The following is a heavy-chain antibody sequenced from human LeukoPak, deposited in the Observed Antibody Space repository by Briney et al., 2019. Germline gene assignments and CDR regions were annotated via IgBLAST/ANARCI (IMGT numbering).Heavy chain of an antibody. J-gene: IGHJ4*02. CDR2: IYYSGST. Sequence: SETLSLTCTVSGGSISSYYWSWIRQPPGKGLEWIGYIYYSGSTNYNPSLKSRVTISVDTSRNQFSLILSSVTAADTAAYYCARAPEYGLYYFDYWGQGTLVTVSS. CDR1: GGSISSYY. CDR3: ARAPEYGLYYFDY. D-gene: IGHD1-14*01. V-gene: IGHV4-59*12.